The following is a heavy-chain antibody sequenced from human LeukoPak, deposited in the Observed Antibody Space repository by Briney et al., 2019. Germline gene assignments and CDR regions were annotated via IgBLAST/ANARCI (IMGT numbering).Heavy chain of an antibody. V-gene: IGHV4-59*08. D-gene: IGHD3-22*01. Sequence: SETLSLTCTVSGGSISSYYWSWIRQPPGKGLEWIGYIYYSGSTNYNPSLKSRVTISVDTSKNQFSLKLSSVTAADTAVYYCARHGISAHYDSSGYYSVWFDPWGQGTLVTVSS. CDR3: ARHGISAHYDSSGYYSVWFDP. CDR2: IYYSGST. J-gene: IGHJ5*02. CDR1: GGSISSYY.